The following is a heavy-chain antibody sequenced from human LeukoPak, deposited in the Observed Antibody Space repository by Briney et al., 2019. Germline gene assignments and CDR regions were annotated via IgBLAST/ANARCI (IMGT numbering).Heavy chain of an antibody. Sequence: GGSLRLSCAASGFTFSSYSMNWVRQAPGKGLEWVSSISSSSSYIYYADSVKGRFTISRDNAKNSLYLQMNSLRVEDTAVYYCARGRAMVRGGNNWFDPWGQGTLVTVSS. V-gene: IGHV3-21*01. CDR1: GFTFSSYS. J-gene: IGHJ5*02. D-gene: IGHD3-10*01. CDR2: ISSSSSYI. CDR3: ARGRAMVRGGNNWFDP.